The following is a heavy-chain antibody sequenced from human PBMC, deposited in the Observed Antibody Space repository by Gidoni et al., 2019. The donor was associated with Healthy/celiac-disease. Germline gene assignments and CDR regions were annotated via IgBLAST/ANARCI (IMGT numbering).Heavy chain of an antibody. CDR2: IGYDGSNK. J-gene: IGHJ4*02. CDR3: ARDLSAAGIN. D-gene: IGHD6-13*01. Sequence: QVQLVASGVGVVQPVRSLRLSCAASGFTFSTYGMHWVRQAPGKGLEWVEVIGYDGSNKDYADSVKGRFTISRDNSKNTLYLQMNSLRAEDTAVYYCARDLSAAGINWGQGTLVTVSS. CDR1: GFTFSTYG. V-gene: IGHV3-33*01.